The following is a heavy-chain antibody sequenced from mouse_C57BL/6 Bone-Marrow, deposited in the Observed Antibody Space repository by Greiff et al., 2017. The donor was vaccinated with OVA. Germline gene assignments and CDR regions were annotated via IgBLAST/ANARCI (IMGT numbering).Heavy chain of an antibody. CDR3: STRSSRCYAIDY. D-gene: IGHD1-1*01. CDR1: GFTINDYY. CDR2: IDPENGDT. J-gene: IGHJ4*01. V-gene: IGHV14-4*01. Sequence: VQLQQSGAELVRPGASVKMSCTASGFTINDYYMHWVKQRPEQGLEWIGWIDPENGDTEYASKFQGKATITADTSSNTAYLQLSSLTSEDSAVYYCSTRSSRCYAIDYWGQGTSVTVSS.